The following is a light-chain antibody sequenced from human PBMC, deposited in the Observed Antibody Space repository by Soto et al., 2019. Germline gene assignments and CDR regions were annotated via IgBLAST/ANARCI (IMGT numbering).Light chain of an antibody. Sequence: QSALTQPPSASGSPGQSVSISCSGGSSDVGGSKYVSWYQQHPGRPPKLMIYDVARWPSGVPDRFSGSKSGNTASLTISGLQAEDEADYFCCSYAGGYTYLFGTGTKVTVL. CDR2: DVA. J-gene: IGLJ1*01. CDR1: SSDVGGSKY. V-gene: IGLV2-11*01. CDR3: CSYAGGYTYL.